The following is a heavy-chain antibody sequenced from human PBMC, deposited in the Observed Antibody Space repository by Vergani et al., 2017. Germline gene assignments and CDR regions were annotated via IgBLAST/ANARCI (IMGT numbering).Heavy chain of an antibody. J-gene: IGHJ3*01. CDR1: GFDFSSSI. D-gene: IGHD2-2*01. CDR3: AREYSSTSGRAFDF. V-gene: IGHV3-21*05. CDR2: VSTGTKSQ. Sequence: EVQLVESGGGLVKRGGSLRLSCVVSGFDFSSSIMNWVRQAPGKGLEWVSFVSTGTKSQSYAESVKGRFTISRDSAKNSLYLQMDSLRAEDTAVYYCAREYSSTSGRAFDFWGQGTKVTVSS.